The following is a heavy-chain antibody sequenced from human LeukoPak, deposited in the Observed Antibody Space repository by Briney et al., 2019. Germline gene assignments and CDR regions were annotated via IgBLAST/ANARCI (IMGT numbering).Heavy chain of an antibody. J-gene: IGHJ4*02. CDR2: INHSGST. D-gene: IGHD3-16*02. Sequence: SETLSLTCTVSGGSISSGVYYWSWIRQPPGKGLEWIGEINHSGSTNYNPSLKSRVTISVDTSKNQFSLKLSSVTAADTAVYYCARGGYYDYVWGSYRSKPRTPHKTVYDYWGQGTLVTVSS. V-gene: IGHV4-39*07. CDR3: ARGGYYDYVWGSYRSKPRTPHKTVYDY. CDR1: GGSISSGVYY.